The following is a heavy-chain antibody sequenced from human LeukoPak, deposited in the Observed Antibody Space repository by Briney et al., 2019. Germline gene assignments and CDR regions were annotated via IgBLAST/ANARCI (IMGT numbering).Heavy chain of an antibody. Sequence: PGGSLRLSCAASGFTFSSYSMNWVRQAPGKGLEWVSSISSSSSYIYYADSVKGRFTISRDNAKNSLYLQMNSLRAEDTAVYHCARSSSEQQLVPGWFDPWGQGTLVTVSS. CDR3: ARSSSEQQLVPGWFDP. D-gene: IGHD6-13*01. CDR2: ISSSSSYI. J-gene: IGHJ5*02. V-gene: IGHV3-21*01. CDR1: GFTFSSYS.